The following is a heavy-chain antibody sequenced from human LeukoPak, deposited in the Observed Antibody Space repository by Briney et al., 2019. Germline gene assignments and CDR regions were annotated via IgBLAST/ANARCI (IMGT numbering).Heavy chain of an antibody. D-gene: IGHD1-26*01. J-gene: IGHJ3*02. CDR1: GGTFSSYA. V-gene: IGHV1-69*13. CDR3: ARDRYHWKGTEWENREAFDI. CDR2: IIPIFGTA. Sequence: SVKVSCKASGGTFSSYAISWVRQAPGQGLEWMGGIIPIFGTANYAQKFQGRVTITADESTSTAYMELSSLRSEDTAVYYCARDRYHWKGTEWENREAFDIWGQGTMVTVSS.